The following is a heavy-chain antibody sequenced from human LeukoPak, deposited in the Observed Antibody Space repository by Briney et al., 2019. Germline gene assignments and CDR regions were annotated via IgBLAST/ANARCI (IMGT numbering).Heavy chain of an antibody. D-gene: IGHD6-6*01. CDR1: GFTFSSYS. Sequence: GGSLRLSCAASGFTFSSYSMNWVRQAPGKGLEWVSYISASNSTIYYADSVKGRFTISRDNAKNSLYLQMNSLRAEDTAVYYCAKERGIAARRDGPVDYWGQGTLVTVSS. J-gene: IGHJ4*02. CDR2: ISASNSTI. CDR3: AKERGIAARRDGPVDY. V-gene: IGHV3-48*01.